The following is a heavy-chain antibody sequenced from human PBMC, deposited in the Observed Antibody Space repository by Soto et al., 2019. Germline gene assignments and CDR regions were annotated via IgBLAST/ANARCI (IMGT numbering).Heavy chain of an antibody. J-gene: IGHJ4*02. Sequence: GGSLRLSCAASGFTFSRYNMNWVRQAPGKGLEWVSYISSSSGTIYYTGSVKGQFTISRDNAKNSLYLQMNSLRAEDSAIYYCARDVTTFVFPYFDYWGQGALVTVSS. CDR3: ARDVTTFVFPYFDY. CDR1: GFTFSRYN. V-gene: IGHV3-48*01. D-gene: IGHD3-22*01. CDR2: ISSSSGTI.